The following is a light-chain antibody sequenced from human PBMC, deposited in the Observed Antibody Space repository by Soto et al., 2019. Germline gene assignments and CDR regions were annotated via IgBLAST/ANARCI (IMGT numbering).Light chain of an antibody. Sequence: QSVLTQPASVSGSPGQTLTISCTGTSSDIGAYNFVSWYQQHPGKAPKLMLYDVNSRPSGVSNRFSGSKSGNTASLTISGLQAEDEADYYCTSWTTSTTMVFGGGTKLTVL. CDR1: SSDIGAYNF. CDR3: TSWTTSTTMV. V-gene: IGLV2-14*03. CDR2: DVN. J-gene: IGLJ2*01.